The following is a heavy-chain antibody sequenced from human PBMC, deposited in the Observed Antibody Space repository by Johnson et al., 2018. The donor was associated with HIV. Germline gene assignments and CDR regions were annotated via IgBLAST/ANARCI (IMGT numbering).Heavy chain of an antibody. CDR1: GFTFSDYW. V-gene: IGHV3-7*01. J-gene: IGHJ3*02. D-gene: IGHD6-19*01. Sequence: VQLVESGGGLVQPGGSLRLSCAGSGFTFSDYWMSWVRRAPGKGLEWVANIQQEGSVKYYVDSVKGRFTIARDNAKSSLYLQMNSLRAEDTAVYYCARFYSSGWSDAFDIWGQGTMVTVSS. CDR2: IQQEGSVK. CDR3: ARFYSSGWSDAFDI.